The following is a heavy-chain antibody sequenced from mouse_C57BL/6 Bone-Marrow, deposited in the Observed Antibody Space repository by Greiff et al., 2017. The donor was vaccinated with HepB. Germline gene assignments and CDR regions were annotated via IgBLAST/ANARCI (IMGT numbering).Heavy chain of an antibody. CDR1: GYTFTGYW. J-gene: IGHJ1*03. D-gene: IGHD1-1*01. Sequence: QVQLQQSGAELMKPGASVKLSCKATGYTFTGYWIEWVKQRPGHGLEWIGEILPGSGSTNYNEKFKGKATFTADTSSNTAYMQLSSLTTEDSAIYYCARGNLYYYGRQGYFDVWGTGTTVTVSS. CDR3: ARGNLYYYGRQGYFDV. V-gene: IGHV1-9*01. CDR2: ILPGSGST.